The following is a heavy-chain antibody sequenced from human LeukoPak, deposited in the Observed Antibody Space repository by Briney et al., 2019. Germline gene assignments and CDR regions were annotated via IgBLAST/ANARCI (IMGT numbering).Heavy chain of an antibody. D-gene: IGHD2-15*01. Sequence: GASVKVSCKASGYTFTSYYMHWVRQAPGQGLEWMGIINPSGGSTSYAQKFQGRVTMTRDMSTSTVYMELSSLRSEDTAVYYCARGPAGYCSGGSCYFPRRIDYWGQGTLVTVSS. CDR2: INPSGGST. CDR3: ARGPAGYCSGGSCYFPRRIDY. J-gene: IGHJ4*02. V-gene: IGHV1-46*01. CDR1: GYTFTSYY.